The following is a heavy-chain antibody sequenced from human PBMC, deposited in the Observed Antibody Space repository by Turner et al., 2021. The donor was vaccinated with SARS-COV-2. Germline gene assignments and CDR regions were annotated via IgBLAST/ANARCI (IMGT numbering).Heavy chain of an antibody. CDR3: ARGATLVRGVIENLYYYYYGMDV. CDR2: FIPFFSST. Sequence: QVQLLQSGTEVKEPGSSVKVSCKASGGTFSKTAISWVRQAPGQGLEWVGGFIPFFSSTNYAPKFQGRVTITADESTRTAYMELSSLRSEDTAIYYCARGATLVRGVIENLYYYYYGMDVWGQGTTVTVSS. D-gene: IGHD3-10*01. V-gene: IGHV1-69*01. J-gene: IGHJ6*02. CDR1: GGTFSKTA.